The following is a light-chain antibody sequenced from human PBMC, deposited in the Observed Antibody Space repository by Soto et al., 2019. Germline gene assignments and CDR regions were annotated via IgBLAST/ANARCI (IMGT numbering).Light chain of an antibody. CDR3: QHFYTYSPWT. CDR2: GAS. CDR1: QSVSSNY. J-gene: IGKJ1*01. V-gene: IGKV3-15*01. Sequence: PTPGTPSFSPGERAPPPCRASQSVSSNYLAWYQQRPGQAPRLLIYGASTRATGIPARFSGSGSGTEFTLSISGLQPDDFATYYCQHFYTYSPWTFGQGTKVDIK.